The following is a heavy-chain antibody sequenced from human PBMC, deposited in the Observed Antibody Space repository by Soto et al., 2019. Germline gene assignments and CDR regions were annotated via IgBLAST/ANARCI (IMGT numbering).Heavy chain of an antibody. V-gene: IGHV3-30*18. J-gene: IGHJ4*02. D-gene: IGHD6-6*01. Sequence: QSGGSLRLSCAASGFTFSSYGMHWVRQAPGKGLEWVAVISYDGSNKYYADSVKGRFTISRDNSKNTLYLQMNSLRAEDTAVYYCAKEPPAHSSSPTRDYWGQGTLVTVSS. CDR3: AKEPPAHSSSPTRDY. CDR1: GFTFSSYG. CDR2: ISYDGSNK.